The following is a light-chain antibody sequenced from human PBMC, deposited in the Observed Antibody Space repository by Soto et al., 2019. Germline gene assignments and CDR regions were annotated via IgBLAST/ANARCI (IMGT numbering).Light chain of an antibody. CDR1: RGVSNR. CDR2: AAT. Sequence: DIQMTQSPSAMSASVGDRITITCRASRGVSNRVVWFQQKPGKVPNRLILAATLLQSGGPARFSGSGCGKAFNLTISGRQDEDFAPYYCPEPNSYPCKVGPGTKVDIK. CDR3: PEPNSYPCK. V-gene: IGKV1-17*03. J-gene: IGKJ1*01.